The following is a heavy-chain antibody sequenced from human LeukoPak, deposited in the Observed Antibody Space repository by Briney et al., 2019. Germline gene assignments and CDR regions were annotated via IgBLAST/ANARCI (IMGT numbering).Heavy chain of an antibody. V-gene: IGHV3-11*06. D-gene: IGHD1-20*01. Sequence: PGGSLRLPCAASGFTFSDYHMTWIRQAPGKGLEWGSYISGSSIYTRYADSVKGRFTISRDNAKNSLYLQMNSLRAEDTAVYYCAREYNSPNRFDYWGQGTLVTVSS. CDR1: GFTFSDYH. J-gene: IGHJ4*02. CDR3: AREYNSPNRFDY. CDR2: ISGSSIYT.